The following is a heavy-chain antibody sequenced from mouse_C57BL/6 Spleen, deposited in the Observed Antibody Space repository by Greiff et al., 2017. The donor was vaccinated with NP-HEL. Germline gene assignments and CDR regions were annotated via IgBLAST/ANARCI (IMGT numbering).Heavy chain of an antibody. Sequence: QVQLQQPGAELVMPGASVKLSCKASGYTFTSYWMHWVKQRPGQGLEWIGEIDPSDSYTNYNQKFKGKSTLTVDKSSSTAYMQLSSLTSEDSAVYYCARRDSNYGVAMDYWGQGTSVTVSS. D-gene: IGHD2-5*01. CDR3: ARRDSNYGVAMDY. V-gene: IGHV1-69*01. CDR1: GYTFTSYW. CDR2: IDPSDSYT. J-gene: IGHJ4*01.